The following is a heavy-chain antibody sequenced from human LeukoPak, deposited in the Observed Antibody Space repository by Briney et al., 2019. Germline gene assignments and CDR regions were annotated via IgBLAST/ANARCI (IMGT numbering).Heavy chain of an antibody. CDR2: INPNNGGT. D-gene: IGHD3-22*01. CDR3: ARESYEYDSSGYYFPFDS. CDR1: GYTFTGYY. V-gene: IGHV1-2*02. Sequence: GASVTVSFKASGYTFTGYYIHWVRQAPGQGLEWMGSINPNNGGTKYAQNFQGRVTMTRDTSITTAYMGLSSLRSDDTAVYYCARESYEYDSSGYYFPFDSWGQGTLVTVSS. J-gene: IGHJ4*02.